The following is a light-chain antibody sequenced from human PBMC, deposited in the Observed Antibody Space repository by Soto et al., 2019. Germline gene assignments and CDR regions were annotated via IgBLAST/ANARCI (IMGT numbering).Light chain of an antibody. CDR3: SSYTSGSTPYV. J-gene: IGLJ1*01. V-gene: IGLV2-14*03. CDR1: SSDVGAYDY. Sequence: QSVLTRPASVSGSPGQSITISCTGTSSDVGAYDYVSWFQQYPGKAPKLMIYDVTDRPSGVSDRFFGSKSGNTASLTISGLQAEDEADYYCSSYTSGSTPYVFGTGTKVTVL. CDR2: DVT.